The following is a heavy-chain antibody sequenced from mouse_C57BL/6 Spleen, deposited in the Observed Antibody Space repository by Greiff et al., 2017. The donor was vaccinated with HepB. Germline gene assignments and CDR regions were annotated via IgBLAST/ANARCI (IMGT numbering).Heavy chain of an antibody. V-gene: IGHV5-4*01. CDR2: ISDGGSYT. D-gene: IGHD1-1*01. Sequence: EVQRVESGGGLVKPGGSLKLSCAASGFTFSSYAMSWVRQTPEKRLEWVATISDGGSYTYYPDNLKGRFTISRDNAKNNLYLQMSHLKSEDTAMYYCARAFYGSSLGFDYWGQGTTLTVSS. J-gene: IGHJ2*01. CDR3: ARAFYGSSLGFDY. CDR1: GFTFSSYA.